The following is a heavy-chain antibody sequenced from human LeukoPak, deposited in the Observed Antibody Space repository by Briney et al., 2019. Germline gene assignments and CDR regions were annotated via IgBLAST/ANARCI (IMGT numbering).Heavy chain of an antibody. CDR3: AKDSRGIAAAGLHDAFDI. Sequence: GGSLTLSCAASGFTFDDYAMHWVRQARGKGREWVSGISWNSGSIGYADSVKGRFTISRDNAKNSLYLQMNSLRAEDTALYYCAKDSRGIAAAGLHDAFDIWGQGTMVTVSS. CDR2: ISWNSGSI. D-gene: IGHD6-13*01. V-gene: IGHV3-9*01. CDR1: GFTFDDYA. J-gene: IGHJ3*02.